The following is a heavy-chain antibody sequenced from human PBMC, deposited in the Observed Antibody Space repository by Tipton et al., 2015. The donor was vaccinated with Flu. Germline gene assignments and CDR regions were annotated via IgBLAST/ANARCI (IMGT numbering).Heavy chain of an antibody. D-gene: IGHD3-10*01. V-gene: IGHV4-34*01. CDR2: INHSGST. CDR1: GGSFSGYY. CDR3: VSKFGSGYYWEPIDY. Sequence: TLSLTCAVYGGSFSGYYWSWIRQPPGKGLEWIGEINHSGSTNYNPSLKSRVTISVDTSKNQFSLKLSSVTAADTAVYYCVSKFGSGYYWEPIDYWGQGTLVTVSS. J-gene: IGHJ4*02.